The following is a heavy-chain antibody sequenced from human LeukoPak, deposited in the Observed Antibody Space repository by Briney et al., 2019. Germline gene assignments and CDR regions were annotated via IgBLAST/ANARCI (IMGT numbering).Heavy chain of an antibody. CDR1: GFTFSSYA. D-gene: IGHD2-2*01. J-gene: IGHJ4*02. V-gene: IGHV3-23*01. CDR2: ISGSGGST. Sequence: GGSLRLSCAASGFTFSSYAMSWVRQAPGKGLEWVSAISGSGGSTYYADSVKGRFTISRDNSKNTLYLQMNSLRAEDTAVYYCAKDLDCSSTSCPYYFDYWGQGTLVTVSS. CDR3: AKDLDCSSTSCPYYFDY.